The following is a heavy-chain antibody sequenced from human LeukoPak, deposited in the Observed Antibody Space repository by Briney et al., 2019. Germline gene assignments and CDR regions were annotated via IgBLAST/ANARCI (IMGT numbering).Heavy chain of an antibody. CDR2: ISGSGGST. D-gene: IGHD3-10*01. J-gene: IGHJ4*02. Sequence: AGGSLRLSCAASGFTFSSYAMSWVRQAPGKGLEWVSDISGSGGSTYYADSVKGRFTISRDNSKNTLYLQMNSLRAEDTAVYYCAKEITMVRGVIIDYFDYWGQGTLVTVSS. CDR3: AKEITMVRGVIIDYFDY. CDR1: GFTFSSYA. V-gene: IGHV3-23*01.